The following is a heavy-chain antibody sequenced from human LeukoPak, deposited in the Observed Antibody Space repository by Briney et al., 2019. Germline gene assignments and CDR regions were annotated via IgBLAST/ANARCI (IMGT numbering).Heavy chain of an antibody. J-gene: IGHJ4*02. CDR3: ARSYW. CDR1: GFTFSNFW. Sequence: GGSLRLSCAGSGFTFSNFWMAWVRQAPGKGLECVAYIKEDGSEKYYVDSVKGRFTISRDNVKSSLYLQMNSLRAEDTAVYYCARSYWWGQGTLVTVSS. V-gene: IGHV3-7*01. CDR2: IKEDGSEK. D-gene: IGHD2-8*02.